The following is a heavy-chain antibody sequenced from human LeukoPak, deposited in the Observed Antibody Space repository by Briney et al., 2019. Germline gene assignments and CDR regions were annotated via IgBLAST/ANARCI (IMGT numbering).Heavy chain of an antibody. CDR2: IRYDGRNK. J-gene: IGHJ4*02. D-gene: IGHD3-22*01. Sequence: GGSLRLSCAASGFTFSSYGMHWVRQAPGKGLEWVAFIRYDGRNKYYADSVKGRFTISRDNSKNTLYLQMNSLRAEDTAVYYCAKDFTTYYYDSSGSNVLDYWGQGTLVTVSS. V-gene: IGHV3-30*02. CDR3: AKDFTTYYYDSSGSNVLDY. CDR1: GFTFSSYG.